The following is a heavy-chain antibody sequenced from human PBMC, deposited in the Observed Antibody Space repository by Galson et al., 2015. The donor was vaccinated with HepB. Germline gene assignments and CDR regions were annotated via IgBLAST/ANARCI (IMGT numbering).Heavy chain of an antibody. CDR2: IYYTGIT. J-gene: IGHJ4*02. CDR1: GDSLSRYF. CDR3: ASAMPSTMSAYDY. V-gene: IGHV4-59*01. D-gene: IGHD3-10*02. Sequence: ETLSLTCTISGDSLSRYFCSWVRQAPGKTLEWIGYIYYTGITTYSPSLKSRVTISVDPSKNQFSLKLRSVTAADTAVYYCASAMPSTMSAYDYWGQGTLVSVSS.